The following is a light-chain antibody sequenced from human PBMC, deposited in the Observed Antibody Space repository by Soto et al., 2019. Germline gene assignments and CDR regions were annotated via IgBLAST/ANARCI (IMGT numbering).Light chain of an antibody. Sequence: DIVMTQSPDSLAVSLGERATINCKSSQSVLYSSNNKNYLAWYQQKPGQPPKLLIYWASTRESGVPDRFSGSGSGTDFTPTISRLQAEDVAVYYCQQYYSPWTFGQGTKVEIK. J-gene: IGKJ1*01. CDR2: WAS. V-gene: IGKV4-1*01. CDR1: QSVLYSSNNKNY. CDR3: QQYYSPWT.